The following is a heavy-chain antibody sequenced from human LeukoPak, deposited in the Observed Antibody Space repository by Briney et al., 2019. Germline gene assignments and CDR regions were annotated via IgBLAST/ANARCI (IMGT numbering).Heavy chain of an antibody. J-gene: IGHJ4*02. CDR1: GFTFSSYA. CDR3: ARDGAAIPLDY. D-gene: IGHD3-16*02. V-gene: IGHV3-30*04. CDR2: ISYDGSNK. Sequence: GGSLRLSCAASGFTFSSYAMHWVRQAPGKGLEWVAVISYDGSNKYYADSVKGRFTISRDNSKNTLYLQMNSLRAEDTAVYYCARDGAAIPLDYWGQGTLVTASS.